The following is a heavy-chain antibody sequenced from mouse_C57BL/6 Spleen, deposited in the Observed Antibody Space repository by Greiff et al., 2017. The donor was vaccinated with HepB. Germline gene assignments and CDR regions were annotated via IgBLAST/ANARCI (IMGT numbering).Heavy chain of an antibody. CDR2: IYPRSGNT. Sequence: VQLQQSGAELARPGASVKLSCKASGYTFTSYGISWVKQRTGQGLEWIGEIYPRSGNTYYNEKFKGKSTLTTDKSYSTAFMELRSLTSEDSAVYYCARSSSYAMDYWGQGTSVTVSS. D-gene: IGHD1-1*01. CDR1: GYTFTSYG. V-gene: IGHV1-81*01. CDR3: ARSSSYAMDY. J-gene: IGHJ4*01.